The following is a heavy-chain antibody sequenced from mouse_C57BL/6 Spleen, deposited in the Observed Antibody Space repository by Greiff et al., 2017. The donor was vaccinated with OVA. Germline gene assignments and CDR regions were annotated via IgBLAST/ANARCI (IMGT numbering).Heavy chain of an antibody. V-gene: IGHV2-2*01. CDR2: IWSGGST. J-gene: IGHJ4*01. Sequence: QVQLQQSGPGLVQPSQSLSITCTVSGFSLTSYGVHWVRQSPGKGLEWLGVIWSGGSTDYNAAFISRLSISKDNSTSQVFFKMNSLQADDTAIYYCARNGDYAMDYWGQGTSVTVSS. CDR1: GFSLTSYG. CDR3: ARNGDYAMDY.